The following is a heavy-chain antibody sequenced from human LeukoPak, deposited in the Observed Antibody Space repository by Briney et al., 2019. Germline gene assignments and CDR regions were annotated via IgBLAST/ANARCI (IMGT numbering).Heavy chain of an antibody. CDR1: GDSVSSNSAA. CDR3: ARDIDYYVSSGYPFDI. D-gene: IGHD3-22*01. J-gene: IGHJ3*02. Sequence: SQTLSLTCAISGDSVSSNSAAWNWIRQSPSRGLEWLGRTYYRSKWYNDYAVSVKSRITINPCTSKNQFSLQLNSVTPEDTAVYYCARDIDYYVSSGYPFDIWGQGTMVTVSS. CDR2: TYYRSKWYN. V-gene: IGHV6-1*01.